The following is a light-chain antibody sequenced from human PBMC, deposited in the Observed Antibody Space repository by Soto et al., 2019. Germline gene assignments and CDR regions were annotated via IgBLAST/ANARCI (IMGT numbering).Light chain of an antibody. CDR1: QSVTSNY. V-gene: IGKV3-20*01. J-gene: IGKJ5*01. CDR2: GSS. Sequence: DIVLTQSPDTLSLSPGESATLSCRASQSVTSNYLGWYQRKPGQPPRLLIYGSSKRATGIPDRFRGGGSGTDFTLTISRLEPEDFAVYYCQQYGSSPPITFGQGTRLEVK. CDR3: QQYGSSPPIT.